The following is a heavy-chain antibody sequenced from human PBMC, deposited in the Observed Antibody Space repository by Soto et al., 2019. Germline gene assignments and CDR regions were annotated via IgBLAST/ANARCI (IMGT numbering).Heavy chain of an antibody. CDR1: GYTFSNYG. Sequence: ASVKVSCKASGYTFSNYGIAWVRQAPGQGLEWVGWINAYRGNTNYAQKLQGRVTMTADTSTNTAYMELTSLRSDDTAVYFCARELVSSFYNFFRFDPWGQGSLVTVSS. J-gene: IGHJ5*02. CDR3: ARELVSSFYNFFRFDP. V-gene: IGHV1-18*01. D-gene: IGHD3-3*02. CDR2: INAYRGNT.